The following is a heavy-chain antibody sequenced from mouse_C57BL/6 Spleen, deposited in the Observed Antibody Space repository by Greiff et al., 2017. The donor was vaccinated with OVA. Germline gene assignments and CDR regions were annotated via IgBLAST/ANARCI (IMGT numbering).Heavy chain of an antibody. CDR3: AREERSDY. CDR1: GYTFTDYY. CDR2: INPNNGGT. J-gene: IGHJ2*01. V-gene: IGHV1-26*01. Sequence: VQLQQSGPELVKPGASVKISCKASGYTFTDYYMNWVKQSHGKSLEWIGDINPNNGGTSYNQKFKGTATLTVDKSSSTAYMELRSLTSEDSAVYYCAREERSDYWGQGTTLTVSS.